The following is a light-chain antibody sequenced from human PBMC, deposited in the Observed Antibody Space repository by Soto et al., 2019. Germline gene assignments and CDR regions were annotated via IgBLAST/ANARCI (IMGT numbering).Light chain of an antibody. Sequence: QSPYTLYPSVGGIVRMRCLASQSIGDSLAWYQQKPGKAPYLLISDVSSLERGVPSRFSGSGSGTEFDLTLRSLQPDYFAILICQQYNSYSWPWGQGTKVDIK. V-gene: IGKV1-5*01. CDR1: QSIGDS. CDR3: QQYNSYSWP. CDR2: DVS. J-gene: IGKJ1*01.